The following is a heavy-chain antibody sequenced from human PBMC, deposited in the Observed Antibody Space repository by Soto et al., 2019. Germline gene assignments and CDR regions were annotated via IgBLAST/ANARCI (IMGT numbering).Heavy chain of an antibody. CDR1: GGSISSGGYS. J-gene: IGHJ4*02. V-gene: IGHV4-30-2*03. CDR2: IYHSGST. Sequence: PSETLSRTCAVSGGSISSGGYSWSWIRQPPGKGLEWIAYIYHSGSTYYNPSLKSRVTISVDTSRIHFSLKLISVTAADTAVYYCARQSYDSSDYFDYWGQGTLVTVS. CDR3: ARQSYDSSDYFDY. D-gene: IGHD3-22*01.